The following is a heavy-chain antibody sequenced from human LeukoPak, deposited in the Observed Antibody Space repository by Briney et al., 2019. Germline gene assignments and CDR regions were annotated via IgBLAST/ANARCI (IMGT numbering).Heavy chain of an antibody. Sequence: GGSLRLSCAASGFTFSSYEMNWVRQAPGKGLEWVSYISSSGSTIYYADSVKGRFTISRDNAKSSLYLQMNSLRAEDTAVYYCARGDNRHYYYYYGMDVWGKGTTVTVSS. CDR3: ARGDNRHYYYYYGMDV. D-gene: IGHD3-16*01. V-gene: IGHV3-48*03. J-gene: IGHJ6*04. CDR2: ISSSGSTI. CDR1: GFTFSSYE.